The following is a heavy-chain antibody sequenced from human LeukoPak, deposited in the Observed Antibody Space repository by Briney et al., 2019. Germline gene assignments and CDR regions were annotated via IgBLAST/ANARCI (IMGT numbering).Heavy chain of an antibody. J-gene: IGHJ4*02. CDR1: GFTFSSYA. V-gene: IGHV3-30*04. CDR3: ARGGFTGTEPFDY. D-gene: IGHD1-1*01. CDR2: ISYDGSNK. Sequence: GRSLRLSCAASGFTFSSYAMHWVRQAPGKGLEWVAVISYDGSNKYYADSVKGRFTISRDNSKNTLYLQMNSLRAEDTAVYYCARGGFTGTEPFDYWGQGTLVTVSS.